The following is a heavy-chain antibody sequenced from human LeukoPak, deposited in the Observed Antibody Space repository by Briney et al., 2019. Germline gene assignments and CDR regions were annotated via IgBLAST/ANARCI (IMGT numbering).Heavy chain of an antibody. D-gene: IGHD1-14*01. V-gene: IGHV3-64*01. CDR1: GFTFSSYA. J-gene: IGHJ4*02. CDR2: ISSNGGST. Sequence: GGSLRLSCAASGFTFSSYAMHWVRQAPGKGLEYVSAISSNGGSTYYANSVKGRFTISRDNAKNSLYLQMNSLRAEDTAVYYCARGTLNIPGEHGAFDYWGQGTLVTVSS. CDR3: ARGTLNIPGEHGAFDY.